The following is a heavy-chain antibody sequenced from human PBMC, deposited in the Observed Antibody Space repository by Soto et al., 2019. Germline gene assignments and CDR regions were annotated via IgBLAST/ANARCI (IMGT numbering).Heavy chain of an antibody. J-gene: IGHJ6*03. Sequence: SETLSLTSTVSGGSISSYYWSWIRQPPGKGLEWIGYIYYSGSTNYNPSLKSRVTISVDTSKNQFSLKLSSVTAADTAVYYCARTSSGYYYYYMDVWGKGTTVTVSS. CDR2: IYYSGST. CDR3: ARTSSGYYYYYMDV. D-gene: IGHD3-3*01. V-gene: IGHV4-59*01. CDR1: GGSISSYY.